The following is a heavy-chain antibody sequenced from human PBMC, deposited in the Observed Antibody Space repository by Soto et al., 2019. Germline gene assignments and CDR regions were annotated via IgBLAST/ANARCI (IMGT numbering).Heavy chain of an antibody. CDR1: GFTFSDYA. Sequence: VQLVESGGGVVQPGRSLRLSCAASGFTFSDYAMHWVRQAPGKGLEWVAGVSHDGRNTHYADSVKGRFTISRDSSKHTVALEMTSLRAEDTAVYYCAKGGRQWLVTSDFNYWGQGALVTVSS. J-gene: IGHJ4*02. CDR2: VSHDGRNT. D-gene: IGHD6-19*01. V-gene: IGHV3-30*18. CDR3: AKGGRQWLVTSDFNY.